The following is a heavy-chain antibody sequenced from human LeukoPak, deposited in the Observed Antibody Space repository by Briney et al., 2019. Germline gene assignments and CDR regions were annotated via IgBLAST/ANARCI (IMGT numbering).Heavy chain of an antibody. D-gene: IGHD5-18*01. CDR3: ARQYISGQWYFDY. CDR2: ISSDGSYK. J-gene: IGHJ4*02. CDR1: GFTFSSHA. Sequence: GGSLRLSCAASGFTFSSHALHWVRQAPGKGLGWVAVISSDGSYKYYADSVKGRFTISRDNSKNTLYLQMNSLIPEDTAVYYCARQYISGQWYFDYWGQGTLVTVSS. V-gene: IGHV3-30*04.